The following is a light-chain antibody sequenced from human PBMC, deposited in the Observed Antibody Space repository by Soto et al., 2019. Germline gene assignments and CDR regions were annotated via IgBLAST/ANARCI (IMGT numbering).Light chain of an antibody. Sequence: QLTPFPSSRSASVGDRVTITCRASQGICSSLDWYQQTPGKAPKLLIYTASTLQSGVPSWFSGSGSGKDFPLTISSLKPDDFANYYCQQYNSLWTFGQGTKVDIK. J-gene: IGKJ1*01. CDR1: QGICSS. CDR3: QQYNSLWT. CDR2: TAS. V-gene: IGKV1-9*01.